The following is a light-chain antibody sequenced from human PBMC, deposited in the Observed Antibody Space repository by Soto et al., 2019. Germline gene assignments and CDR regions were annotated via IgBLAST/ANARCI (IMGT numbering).Light chain of an antibody. J-gene: IGLJ2*01. Sequence: QSALTQPPSASGSPGQSVTISCTGTSSDVGAYNYVSWYQQHPGKAPKLMIYDVTKRPSGVPDRFSGSKSGNTASLTVSGLLADDEADFYCSSYAGRLGVVFGGGTKVTVL. CDR1: SSDVGAYNY. CDR2: DVT. CDR3: SSYAGRLGVV. V-gene: IGLV2-8*01.